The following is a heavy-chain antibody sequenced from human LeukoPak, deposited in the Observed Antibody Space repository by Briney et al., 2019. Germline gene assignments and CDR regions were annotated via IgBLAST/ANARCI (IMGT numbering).Heavy chain of an antibody. V-gene: IGHV3-74*01. CDR1: GFTFSSYW. CDR2: INTDGSST. D-gene: IGHD4-17*01. J-gene: IGHJ4*02. Sequence: GSLRLSCAASGFTFSSYWMHWVRQAPGKGLVWVSRINTDGSSTSYADSVKGRFTISRDNAKNTLYLQMHSLRAEDTAVYYCAKALGIPYDYGDYYFDYWGQGTLVTVSS. CDR3: AKALGIPYDYGDYYFDY.